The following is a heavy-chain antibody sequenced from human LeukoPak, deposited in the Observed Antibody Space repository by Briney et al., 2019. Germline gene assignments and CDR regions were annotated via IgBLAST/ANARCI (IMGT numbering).Heavy chain of an antibody. CDR2: VYYSGTT. Sequence: SDTLPLTCTVSGGYISGSDNYWAWIRQPPGKGLEWIGSVYYSGTTDYNPSLNSRVSIFVDTSKNQFSLKLTSVTAADTAVYYCARHSYYYDYWGQGTLVTVSS. CDR1: GGYISGSDNY. D-gene: IGHD2-21*01. V-gene: IGHV4-39*01. J-gene: IGHJ4*02. CDR3: ARHSYYYDY.